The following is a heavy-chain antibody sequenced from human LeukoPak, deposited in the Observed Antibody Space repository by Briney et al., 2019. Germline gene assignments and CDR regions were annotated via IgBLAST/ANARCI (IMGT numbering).Heavy chain of an antibody. Sequence: PSETLSLTCTVSGYSISSGYYWGWIRQPPGKGLEWIGSIYHSGSTYYNPSLKSRVTISVDTSKNQFSLKLSSVTAADTAVYYCARVHLVVPAAIEYYFDYWGQGTLVTVSS. CDR3: ARVHLVVPAAIEYYFDY. CDR1: GYSISSGYY. V-gene: IGHV4-38-2*02. J-gene: IGHJ4*02. D-gene: IGHD2-2*01. CDR2: IYHSGST.